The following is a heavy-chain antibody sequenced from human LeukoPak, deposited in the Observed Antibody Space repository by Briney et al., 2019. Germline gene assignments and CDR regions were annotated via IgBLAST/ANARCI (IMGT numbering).Heavy chain of an antibody. CDR2: ISYDGSNK. CDR1: GFTFSSYG. CDR3: ARLVLGFFVNWFDP. D-gene: IGHD3-3*01. Sequence: GRSLRLSCAASGFTFSSYGMHWVRQAPGKGLEWVAVISYDGSNKYYADSVKGRFTISRDNSKNTLYLQMNSLRAEDTAVYYCARLVLGFFVNWFDPWGQGTLVTVSS. J-gene: IGHJ5*02. V-gene: IGHV3-30*03.